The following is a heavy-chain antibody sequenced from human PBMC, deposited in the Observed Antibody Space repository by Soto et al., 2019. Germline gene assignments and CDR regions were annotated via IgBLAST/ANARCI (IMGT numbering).Heavy chain of an antibody. J-gene: IGHJ4*02. V-gene: IGHV3-23*01. CDR3: TTWLGAHFDY. CDR1: GFTFSSYT. CDR2: SSDRRTGNT. Sequence: EVHLLESGGGLVQPGGSLRLSCAASGFTFSSYTLNWVRRAPGKGLEWVATSSDRRTGNTHYSDSVRGRFTLSRDYSRNLLFLQMDSLGADAAALYYCTTWLGAHFDYWGQGTQVTVSS. D-gene: IGHD6-19*01.